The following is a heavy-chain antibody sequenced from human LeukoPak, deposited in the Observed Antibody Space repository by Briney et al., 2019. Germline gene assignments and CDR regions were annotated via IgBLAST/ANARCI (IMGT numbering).Heavy chain of an antibody. J-gene: IGHJ4*02. CDR1: GGSISSYY. CDR3: ARTDTAMGSFDY. V-gene: IGHV4-4*07. Sequence: PSETLSLTCTVSGGSISSYYWSWIRQPPGKGLEWIGRIYTSGSTNYNPSLKSRVTMSVDTSKNQFSLKLSSVTAADTAVYDCARTDTAMGSFDYWGQGTLVTVSS. CDR2: IYTSGST. D-gene: IGHD5-18*01.